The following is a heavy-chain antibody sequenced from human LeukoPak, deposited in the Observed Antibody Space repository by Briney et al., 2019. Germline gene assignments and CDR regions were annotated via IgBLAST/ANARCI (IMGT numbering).Heavy chain of an antibody. CDR3: ARCSSSAWSASLYYFDY. J-gene: IGHJ4*02. D-gene: IGHD6-19*01. CDR1: GASISNTIYY. Sequence: SETLSLTCTVSGASISNTIYYWGWIRQPPGKGLEWIGSIYYSGSTYSNPSLKSRVTISVDTSKTQFSLKLSSVTAADTAVYYCARCSSSAWSASLYYFDYWGQGTLVTVSS. CDR2: IYYSGST. V-gene: IGHV4-39*01.